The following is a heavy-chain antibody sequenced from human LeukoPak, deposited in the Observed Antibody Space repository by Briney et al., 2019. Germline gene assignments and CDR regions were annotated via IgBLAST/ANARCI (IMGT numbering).Heavy chain of an antibody. D-gene: IGHD6-6*01. V-gene: IGHV4-59*12. CDR1: GGSISSYY. CDR3: ARGRRSSSPFDY. Sequence: SETLSLTCTVSGGSISSYYWSWIRQPPGKGLEWIGYIYYSGSTNYNPSLKSRVTISVDTSKSQFSLKLSSVTAADTAVYYCARGRRSSSPFDYWGQGTLVTVSS. CDR2: IYYSGST. J-gene: IGHJ4*02.